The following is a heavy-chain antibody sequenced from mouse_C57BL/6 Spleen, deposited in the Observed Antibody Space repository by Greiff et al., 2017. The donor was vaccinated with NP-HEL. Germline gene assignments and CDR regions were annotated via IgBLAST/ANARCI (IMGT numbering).Heavy chain of an antibody. CDR1: GYAFSSSW. CDR2: IYPGDGDT. D-gene: IGHD3-3*01. J-gene: IGHJ2*01. V-gene: IGHV1-82*01. CDR3: ARRGTGGYFDY. Sequence: VQLQQSGPELVKPGASVKISGKASGYAFSSSWMNWVKQRPGKGLEWIGRIYPGDGDTNYNGKFKGKATLTADKASSTAYMQLSSLTSEDSAVYFCARRGTGGYFDYWGQGTTLTVSS.